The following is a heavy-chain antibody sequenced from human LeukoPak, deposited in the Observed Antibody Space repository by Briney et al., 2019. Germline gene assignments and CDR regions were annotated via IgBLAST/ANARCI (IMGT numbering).Heavy chain of an antibody. CDR2: IYYSGST. D-gene: IGHD3-22*01. CDR1: GGSISSSSYY. V-gene: IGHV4-39*07. Sequence: PSETLSLTCTVSGGSISSSSYYWGWIRQPPGKGLEWIGSIYYSGSTYYNPSLKSRVTISVDTSKNQFSLKPSSVTAADTAVYYCARNYYYDSSGYYKGVWYFDLWGRGTLVTVSS. J-gene: IGHJ2*01. CDR3: ARNYYYDSSGYYKGVWYFDL.